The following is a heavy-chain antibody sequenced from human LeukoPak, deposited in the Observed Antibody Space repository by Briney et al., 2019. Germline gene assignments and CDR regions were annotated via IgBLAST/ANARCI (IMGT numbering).Heavy chain of an antibody. CDR2: TYYRSNFYN. CDR1: GDSVSSNSAA. Sequence: SQTLSLTCATSGDSVSSNSAAWNWIRQSPSRGLEWLGRTYYRSNFYNDYAVSVKSRIAITPDTSKNQFSLQLNSVTPDDTAVYYCARGESYGAWYFDLWGRGTLVTVSS. J-gene: IGHJ2*01. V-gene: IGHV6-1*01. CDR3: ARGESYGAWYFDL. D-gene: IGHD1-26*01.